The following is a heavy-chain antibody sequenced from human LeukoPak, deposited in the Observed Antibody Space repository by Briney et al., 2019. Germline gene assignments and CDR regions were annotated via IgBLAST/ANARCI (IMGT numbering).Heavy chain of an antibody. V-gene: IGHV3-30*02. J-gene: IGHJ4*02. CDR2: IRSDGSSK. CDR3: AKGLNGYLDY. D-gene: IGHD2-8*01. Sequence: GGSLRLSCAASGFTLSSYGMHWVRQAPGKGLEWVAFIRSDGSSKHYADSVKGRFTISRDNSYSTLYVQMNSLRAEDTAVYYCAKGLNGYLDYWGQGTLVTVSS. CDR1: GFTLSSYG.